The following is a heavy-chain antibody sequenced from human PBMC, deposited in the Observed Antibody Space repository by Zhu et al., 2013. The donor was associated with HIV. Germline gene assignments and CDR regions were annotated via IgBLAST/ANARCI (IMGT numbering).Heavy chain of an antibody. V-gene: IGHV4-39*07. Sequence: VQLQESGPGLVKPSETLSLTCTVSGGSISSSSYYWGWIRQPPGKGLEWIGSIYYSGSTYYNPSLKSRVTISVDTSKNQFSLKLSSVTAADTAVYYCATRYGSGSYYRFDPWGQGTLVTVSS. CDR2: IYYSGST. CDR3: ATRYGSGSYYRFDP. J-gene: IGHJ5*02. D-gene: IGHD3-10*01. CDR1: GGSISSSSYY.